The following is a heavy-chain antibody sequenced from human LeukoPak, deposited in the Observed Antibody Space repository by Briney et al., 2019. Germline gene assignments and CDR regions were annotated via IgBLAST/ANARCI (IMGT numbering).Heavy chain of an antibody. CDR1: GFTFSNYV. CDR3: ARYANYYYYYMDV. J-gene: IGHJ6*03. CDR2: ISSSGSTI. Sequence: GGSLRLSCAASGFTFSNYVMIWIRQAPGKGLEWVSYISSSGSTIYYADSVKGRLTISRDNAKNSLYLQMNSLRAEDTAVYYCARYANYYYYYMDVWGKGTTVTVSS. V-gene: IGHV3-11*04.